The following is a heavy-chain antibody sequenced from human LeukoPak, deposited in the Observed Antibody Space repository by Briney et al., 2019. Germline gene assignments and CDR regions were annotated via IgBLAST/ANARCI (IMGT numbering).Heavy chain of an antibody. Sequence: PGGSLRLSCAGSGFTVSNNYMTWVRQAPGKGLEWVSFINSGGNTYYADSVKGRFTISRDNSKNTLYLQMNSLRAEDTAVYYCAKDASLIEWLDYWGQGTLVTVSS. CDR3: AKDASLIEWLDY. CDR1: GFTVSNNY. CDR2: INSGGNT. J-gene: IGHJ4*02. V-gene: IGHV3-53*05. D-gene: IGHD5-12*01.